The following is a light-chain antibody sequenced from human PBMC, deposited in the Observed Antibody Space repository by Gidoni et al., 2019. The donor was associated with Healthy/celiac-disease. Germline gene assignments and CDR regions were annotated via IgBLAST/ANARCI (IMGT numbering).Light chain of an antibody. CDR3: QQYGSSLWT. Sequence: EIVLTQSPGTLSLSPGERATLSCRASQSVSSSHLAWYQQKPGQAPRLLLDGASSRATGIPDRFSGSGSGTDFTLTISRLEPEDFAVYYCQQYGSSLWTFGQGTKVEIK. V-gene: IGKV3-20*01. J-gene: IGKJ1*01. CDR2: GAS. CDR1: QSVSSSH.